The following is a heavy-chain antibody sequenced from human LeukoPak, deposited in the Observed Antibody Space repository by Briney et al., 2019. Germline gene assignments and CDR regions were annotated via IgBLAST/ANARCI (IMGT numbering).Heavy chain of an antibody. CDR1: GYTFTRYG. Sequence: RASVKVSCKASGYTFTRYGISWVRQAPGQGLEWMGWISAYNGNTNYAQKLQGRVTMTTDTSTSTAYMELGSLRSDDTAVYYCARDRGYSSGWSSGIFDYWGQGTLVTVSS. CDR2: ISAYNGNT. CDR3: ARDRGYSSGWSSGIFDY. D-gene: IGHD6-19*01. V-gene: IGHV1-18*01. J-gene: IGHJ4*02.